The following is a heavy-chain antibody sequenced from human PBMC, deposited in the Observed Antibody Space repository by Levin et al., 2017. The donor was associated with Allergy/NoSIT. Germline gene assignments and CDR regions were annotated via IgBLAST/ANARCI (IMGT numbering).Heavy chain of an antibody. CDR3: ARDGFSDVVSVAA. V-gene: IGHV3-7*01. CDR2: INQDGSGK. D-gene: IGHD2-15*01. J-gene: IGHJ5*02. CDR1: GFPFSTYW. Sequence: GGSLRLSCAASGFPFSTYWMSWVRQAPGKGLQWVANINQDGSGKYYVDSVKGRFTVSRDNARKSLYLQMNSLRAEDTAIYYCARDGFSDVVSVAAWGQGTLVTVSS.